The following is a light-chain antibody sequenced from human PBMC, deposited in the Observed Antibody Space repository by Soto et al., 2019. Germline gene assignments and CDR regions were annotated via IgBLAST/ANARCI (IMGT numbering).Light chain of an antibody. CDR2: DVS. CDR3: NSYTTGTTWV. CDR1: TSDVGRYNY. V-gene: IGLV2-14*01. Sequence: QSVLTQPASVSGSPGRSITISCTGTTSDVGRYNYVSWHQQHPGKAPKLLIFDVSNRPSGVSDRFSGSKSGNTASLTISGLQAEDEADYYCNSYTTGTTWVFGGGTKLTVL. J-gene: IGLJ3*02.